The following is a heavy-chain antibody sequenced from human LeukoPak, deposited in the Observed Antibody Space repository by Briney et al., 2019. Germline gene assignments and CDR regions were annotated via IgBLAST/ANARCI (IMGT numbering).Heavy chain of an antibody. J-gene: IGHJ4*02. V-gene: IGHV3-21*01. CDR3: ARDLTSGYFHGDY. D-gene: IGHD3-22*01. CDR1: GFTFSSYS. Sequence: PGGSLRLSCAASGFTFSSYSMNWVRQAPGKGLEWVSSISSSSSYIYYADSVKGRFTISRDNAKNSLYLQMNSLRAEDTAVYYCARDLTSGYFHGDYWGQGTLVTVSS. CDR2: ISSSSSYI.